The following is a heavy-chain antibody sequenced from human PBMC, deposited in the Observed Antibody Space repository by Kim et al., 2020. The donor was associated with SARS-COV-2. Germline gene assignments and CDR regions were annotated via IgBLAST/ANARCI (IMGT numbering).Heavy chain of an antibody. Sequence: GGSLRLSCAASGFTFSSYAMSWVRQAPGKGLEWVSAISGSGGSTYYADSVKGRFTISRDNSKNTLYLQMNSLRAEDTAVYYCAKWEYYYYGSGSKAGGALVSFYFDYWGQGTLVTVSS. D-gene: IGHD3-10*01. CDR2: ISGSGGST. J-gene: IGHJ4*02. V-gene: IGHV3-23*01. CDR1: GFTFSSYA. CDR3: AKWEYYYYGSGSKAGGALVSFYFDY.